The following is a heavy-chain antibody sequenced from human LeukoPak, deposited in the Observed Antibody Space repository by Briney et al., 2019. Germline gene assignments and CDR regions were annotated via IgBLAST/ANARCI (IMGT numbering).Heavy chain of an antibody. CDR1: GYTFTSYD. CDR2: MNPNSANT. CDR3: GRGVDGDPRFDS. D-gene: IGHD4-17*01. V-gene: IGHV1-8*01. Sequence: ASVKVSCKASGYTFTSYDINWVRQATGQGLEWMGWMNPNSANTGYAQKFQGRVTMTRNTSISTAYMELSSLRSGDSAVYYCGRGVDGDPRFDSWGQGTLVIVSS. J-gene: IGHJ4*02.